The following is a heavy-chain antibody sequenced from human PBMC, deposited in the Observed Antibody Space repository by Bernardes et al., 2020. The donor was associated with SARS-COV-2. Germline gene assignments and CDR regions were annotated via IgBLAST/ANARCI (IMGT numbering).Heavy chain of an antibody. CDR1: GFTFSSYS. Sequence: GGSLRLSCAASGFTFSSYSMHWVRQAPGKGLEWVSSISSSSSYIYYADSVKGRFTISRDNAKNSLYLQMNSLRAEDTAVYYCASDAHYDILTGYYPYWGHGTLGTVSS. V-gene: IGHV3-21*01. CDR3: ASDAHYDILTGYYPY. CDR2: ISSSSSYI. J-gene: IGHJ4*01. D-gene: IGHD3-9*01.